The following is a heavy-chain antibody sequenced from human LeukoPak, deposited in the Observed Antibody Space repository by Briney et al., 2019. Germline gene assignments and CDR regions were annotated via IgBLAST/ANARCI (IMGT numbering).Heavy chain of an antibody. V-gene: IGHV4-38-2*01. J-gene: IGHJ4*02. CDR3: ARQRGGAARVFDY. D-gene: IGHD6-6*01. CDR1: GYSISSGYY. Sequence: SETLSLTCAVSGYSISSGYYWGWIRQPPGKGLEWIGSIYHSGSTYYNPSLKSRVTISVDTSKNQFSLKLSSVTAADTAVYYCARQRGGAARVFDYWGPGTLVTVSS. CDR2: IYHSGST.